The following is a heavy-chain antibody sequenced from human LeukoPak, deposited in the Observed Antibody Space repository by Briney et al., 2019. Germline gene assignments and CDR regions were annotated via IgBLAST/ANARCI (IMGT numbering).Heavy chain of an antibody. CDR1: GFTFSSYE. CDR2: IRSSSSTI. D-gene: IGHD1-26*01. CDR3: ARDPHSLDY. J-gene: IGHJ4*02. V-gene: IGHV3-48*01. Sequence: GGSLRLSCAASGFTFSSYEMNWVRQAPGKGLEWVSYIRSSSSTIYYADSVKGRFTISRDNAKNSLYLQMNSLRAEDTAVYYCARDPHSLDYWGQGTLVTVSS.